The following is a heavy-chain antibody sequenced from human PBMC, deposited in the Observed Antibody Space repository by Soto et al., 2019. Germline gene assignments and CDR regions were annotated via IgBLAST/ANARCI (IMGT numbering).Heavy chain of an antibody. CDR2: ISYDGSNK. CDR1: GFTFSSYA. Sequence: QVQLVESGGGVVQPGRSLRLSCAASGFTFSSYAMHWVRQAPGKGPEWVAVISYDGSNKYYADSVKGRFTISRDNSKNTLYLQMNSLRAEDTAVYYCARLEGYDSSGYYPTPWGQGTLVTVS. CDR3: ARLEGYDSSGYYPTP. V-gene: IGHV3-30-3*01. J-gene: IGHJ4*02. D-gene: IGHD3-22*01.